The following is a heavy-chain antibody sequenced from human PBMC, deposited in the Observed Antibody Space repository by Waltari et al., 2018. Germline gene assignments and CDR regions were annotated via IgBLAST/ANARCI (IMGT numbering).Heavy chain of an antibody. Sequence: EVQLLESGGGLVQPGGSLRLSCAASGFSFSNYAMSWVRQAPGNGLEDVAAISGSGGNTYYADSVEGRFTVSRDNSQNTLCLQMNSPRAEDTATYYCAIQVDFALVPVERHFDSWGQGTLVTVSP. CDR1: GFSFSNYA. CDR3: AIQVDFALVPVERHFDS. D-gene: IGHD2-8*02. V-gene: IGHV3-23*01. J-gene: IGHJ5*01. CDR2: ISGSGGNT.